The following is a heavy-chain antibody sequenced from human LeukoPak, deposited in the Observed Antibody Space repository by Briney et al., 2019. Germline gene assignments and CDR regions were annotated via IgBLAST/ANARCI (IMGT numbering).Heavy chain of an antibody. J-gene: IGHJ4*02. V-gene: IGHV3-30-3*01. Sequence: GGSLRLSCAASGFTFSSYAMHWVRQAPGKGLEWVAVISYDGSNKYYADSVKGRFTISRDNSKNTLYLQMNSLRAEDTAVYYCARTMITFGGVIVVPDYWGQGTLVTVSS. CDR2: ISYDGSNK. CDR3: ARTMITFGGVIVVPDY. CDR1: GFTFSSYA. D-gene: IGHD3-16*02.